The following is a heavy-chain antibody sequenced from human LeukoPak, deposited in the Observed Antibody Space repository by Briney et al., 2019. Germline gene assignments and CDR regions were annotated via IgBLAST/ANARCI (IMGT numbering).Heavy chain of an antibody. Sequence: GGSLRLSCAASGFTFISYSMNWVRQAPGKGLEWISSISTRSSYIYYADSVKGRFTISRDNAKNSLYLQMDSLRAEDTAVYYCVSAGIAAAGTISWFDPWGQATLVTVSS. CDR3: VSAGIAAAGTISWFDP. J-gene: IGHJ5*02. CDR1: GFTFISYS. CDR2: ISTRSSYI. D-gene: IGHD6-13*01. V-gene: IGHV3-21*01.